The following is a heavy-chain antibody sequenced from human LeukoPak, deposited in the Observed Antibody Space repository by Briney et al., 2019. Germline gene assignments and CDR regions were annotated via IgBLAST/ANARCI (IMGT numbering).Heavy chain of an antibody. CDR1: GFTFSSYA. V-gene: IGHV3-23*01. CDR3: ARDPALWFGELLAYYYYYYMDV. J-gene: IGHJ6*03. D-gene: IGHD3-10*01. CDR2: ISGSGGST. Sequence: GGSLRLSCAASGFTFSSYAMSWVRQAPGKGLEWVSAISGSGGSTYYADSVKGRFTISRDNSKNSLYLQMNSLRAEDTAVYYCARDPALWFGELLAYYYYYYMDVWGKGTTVTVSS.